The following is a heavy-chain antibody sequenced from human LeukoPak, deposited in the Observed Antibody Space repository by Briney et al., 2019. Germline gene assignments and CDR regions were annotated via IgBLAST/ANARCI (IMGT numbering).Heavy chain of an antibody. J-gene: IGHJ3*02. CDR1: GFTVSSNY. D-gene: IGHD7-27*01. V-gene: IGHV3-66*01. CDR2: IYSGGST. Sequence: GGSLRLSCAASGFTVSSNYMSWVRQPPGKGLEWVSVIYSGGSTYYADSVKGRFTISRDNAKSTLYLQMNSLSAEDSAVYYCTRWDWGSADAFHIWGQGTMVTVSS. CDR3: TRWDWGSADAFHI.